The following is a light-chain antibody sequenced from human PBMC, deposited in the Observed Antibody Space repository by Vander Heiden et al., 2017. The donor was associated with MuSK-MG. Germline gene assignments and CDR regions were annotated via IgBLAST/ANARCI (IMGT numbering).Light chain of an antibody. CDR1: QSVSSY. CDR2: DAS. Sequence: IALTQAASTVALSPAETATLSCRASQSVSSYLAWSEQIPGNAPRLLISDASNRDTVLPARFTGSWYGKESTLTISILEPEDFEVYYCQQLSNWPPITFGQGTPLEIK. CDR3: QQLSNWPPIT. V-gene: IGKV3-11*01. J-gene: IGKJ5*01.